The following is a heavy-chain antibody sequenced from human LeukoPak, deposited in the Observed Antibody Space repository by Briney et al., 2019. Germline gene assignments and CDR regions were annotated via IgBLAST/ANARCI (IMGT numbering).Heavy chain of an antibody. CDR2: IYYSGST. Sequence: SETLSLTCTVSGGSISSYYWSWIRQPPGKGLEWIGYIYYSGSTNYNPSLKSRVTISLDTSKNQFSLKLSSVTAAHTAVYYCARRYDSSLYYYYYMDVWGKGTTVTVSS. D-gene: IGHD3-22*01. V-gene: IGHV4-59*08. CDR3: ARRYDSSLYYYYYMDV. J-gene: IGHJ6*03. CDR1: GGSISSYY.